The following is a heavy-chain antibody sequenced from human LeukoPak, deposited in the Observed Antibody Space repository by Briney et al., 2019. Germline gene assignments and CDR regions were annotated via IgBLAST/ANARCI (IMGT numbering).Heavy chain of an antibody. CDR3: ARGIVVVVAATYYFDY. V-gene: IGHV4-34*01. CDR2: INHSGST. D-gene: IGHD2-15*01. CDR1: GGSFSGYY. J-gene: IGHJ4*02. Sequence: SETLSLTCAVYGGSFSGYYWSWIRQPPGKGLEWIGEINHSGSTNYNPSLKGRVTISVDTSKNQFSLKLSSVTAADTAVYYCARGIVVVVAATYYFDYWGQGTLVTVSS.